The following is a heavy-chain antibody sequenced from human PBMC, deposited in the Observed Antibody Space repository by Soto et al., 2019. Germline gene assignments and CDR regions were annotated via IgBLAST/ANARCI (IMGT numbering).Heavy chain of an antibody. J-gene: IGHJ4*02. CDR2: ISSDGSDK. CDR3: AKGSEVARQELDY. CDR1: GFTFSNFG. V-gene: IGHV3-30*18. Sequence: GGSLRLSCAASGFTFSNFGMHWVRQAPGKGLEWVAVISSDGSDKYYSDSVKGRYTISRDNSKNTLFLQMNSLRVEDTAVYYCAKGSEVARQELDYWGQGTLVTVSS. D-gene: IGHD2-15*01.